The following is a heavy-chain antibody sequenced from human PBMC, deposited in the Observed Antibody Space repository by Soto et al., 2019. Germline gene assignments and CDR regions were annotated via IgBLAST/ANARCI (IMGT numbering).Heavy chain of an antibody. V-gene: IGHV1-69*06. CDR1: GGTFNSYL. D-gene: IGHD3-3*02. J-gene: IGHJ4*02. Sequence: QVQLVQSGAEVKNPGSSVKVSCKTSGGTFNSYLIDWVRQAPGQGLEWMGGIITAFGTAKYAQKFQGRVTITADKSTTKAYMELRTLTSEDTAVYYCDRALVQPPVKLAFDTWGQGTLVTVSS. CDR2: IITAFGTA. CDR3: DRALVQPPVKLAFDT.